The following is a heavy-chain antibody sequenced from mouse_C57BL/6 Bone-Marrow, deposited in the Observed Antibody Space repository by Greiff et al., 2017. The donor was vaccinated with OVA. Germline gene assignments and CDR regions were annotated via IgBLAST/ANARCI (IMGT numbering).Heavy chain of an antibody. D-gene: IGHD3-3*01. V-gene: IGHV1-54*01. CDR2: INPGSGGT. CDR3: ARGGLKDY. Sequence: VKLQQSGAELVRPGTSVKVSCKASGYAFTNYLIEWVKQRPGQGLEWIGVINPGSGGTNYTEKFKGKATLTADKSSSTAYMQLSSLTSEDSAVYFCARGGLKDYWGQGTTLTVSS. J-gene: IGHJ2*01. CDR1: GYAFTNYL.